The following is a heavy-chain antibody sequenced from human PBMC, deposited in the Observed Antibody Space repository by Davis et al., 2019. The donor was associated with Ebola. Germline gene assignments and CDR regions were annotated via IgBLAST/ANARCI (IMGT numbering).Heavy chain of an antibody. CDR1: GRSISSSSYY. J-gene: IGHJ3*02. CDR2: IYYTGST. V-gene: IGHV4-39*01. CDR3: PNTVAAGSGWDAFDI. D-gene: IGHD6-25*01. Sequence: SETLSLTCTVSGRSISSSSYYWGWIRQPPGKGLEWIGTIYYTGSTWYNPSLKSRVTISVDTSKNQFSLNLSSVTAADTAVYYCPNTVAAGSGWDAFDIWGQGTMVAVSS.